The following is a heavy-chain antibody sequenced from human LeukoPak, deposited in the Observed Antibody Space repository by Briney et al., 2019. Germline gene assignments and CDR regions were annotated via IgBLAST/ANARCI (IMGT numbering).Heavy chain of an antibody. D-gene: IGHD3-22*01. V-gene: IGHV1-69*05. Sequence: GASVKVSCKASGGTFGSYAISWVRRAPGQGLEWMGGIIPIFGTANYAQKFQGRVTITTDESTSTAYMELSSLRSEDTAVYYCARRSDSSGYYLSDAFDIWGQGTMVTVSS. CDR1: GGTFGSYA. J-gene: IGHJ3*02. CDR3: ARRSDSSGYYLSDAFDI. CDR2: IIPIFGTA.